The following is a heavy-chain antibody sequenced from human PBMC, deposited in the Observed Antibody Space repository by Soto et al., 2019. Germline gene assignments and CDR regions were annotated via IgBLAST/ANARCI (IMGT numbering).Heavy chain of an antibody. D-gene: IGHD6-13*01. CDR2: IYYSGST. V-gene: IGHV4-39*01. CDR3: ARVCIAAAGPQGDWFDP. J-gene: IGHJ5*02. Sequence: QLQLQESGPGLVKPSETLSLTCTVSGGSISSSSYYWGWIRQPPGKGLEWIGSIYYSGSTYYNPSLKSRVTISVDTSKNQFSLKLSSVTAADTAVYYCARVCIAAAGPQGDWFDPWGQGTLVTVSS. CDR1: GGSISSSSYY.